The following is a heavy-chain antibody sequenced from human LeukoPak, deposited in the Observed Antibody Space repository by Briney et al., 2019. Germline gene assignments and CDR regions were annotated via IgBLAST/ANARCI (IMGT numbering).Heavy chain of an antibody. V-gene: IGHV4-39*02. CDR3: ARGGDTSGHYYFEYFHH. CDR2: IYYSGST. Sequence: PSETLSLTCTVSGGSISSTSYYWGWIRQPPGKGLEWIGSIYYSGSTYYNPSLKSRVTILVDTSKNHFSLKLRSVTAADTAVYYCARGGDTSGHYYFEYFHHWGQGTLVAVSS. J-gene: IGHJ1*01. CDR1: GGSISSTSYY. D-gene: IGHD3-22*01.